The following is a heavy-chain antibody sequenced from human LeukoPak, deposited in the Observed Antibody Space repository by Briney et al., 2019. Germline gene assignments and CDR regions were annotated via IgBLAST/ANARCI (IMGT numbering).Heavy chain of an antibody. V-gene: IGHV3-66*01. CDR1: GFTFSNAW. CDR3: ARDRGSGLDY. J-gene: IGHJ4*02. CDR2: IYSGGYT. D-gene: IGHD3-10*01. Sequence: GGSLRLSCAASGFTFSNAWMSWVRQAPGKGLEWVSVIYSGGYTYYADSVKGRFTISRDNSKNTLYLQMNSLRAEDTAVYYCARDRGSGLDYWGQGTLVTVSS.